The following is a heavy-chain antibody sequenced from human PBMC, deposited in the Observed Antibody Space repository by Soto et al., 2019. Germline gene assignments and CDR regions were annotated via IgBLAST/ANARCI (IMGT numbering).Heavy chain of an antibody. V-gene: IGHV5-51*01. Sequence: GESLKISCKGSGYSFTSYWIGWVRQMPGKGLGWMGIIYPGDSDTRYSPSFQGQVTISADKSISTAYLQWSSLKASDTAMYYCARQGRYCSGGSCYSRDYYYGMDVWGQGTTVTVSS. D-gene: IGHD2-15*01. CDR1: GYSFTSYW. CDR2: IYPGDSDT. J-gene: IGHJ6*02. CDR3: ARQGRYCSGGSCYSRDYYYGMDV.